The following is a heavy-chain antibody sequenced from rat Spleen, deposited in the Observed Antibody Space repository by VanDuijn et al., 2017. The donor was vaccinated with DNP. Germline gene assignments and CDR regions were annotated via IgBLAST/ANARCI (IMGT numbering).Heavy chain of an antibody. V-gene: IGHV5-25*01. D-gene: IGHD1-11*01. CDR1: GFTFSDYY. CDR3: TRVNYGGYYYVMDA. CDR2: ISTGGGNT. J-gene: IGHJ4*01. Sequence: EVQLVESGGGLVQPGRSLKVSCAASGFTFSDYYMAWVSQAPTKGLEWVASISTGGGNTYYRDSVKGRFTISRDNAKSTLYLQINTLKSEDTATYYCTRVNYGGYYYVMDAWGQGASVTVSS.